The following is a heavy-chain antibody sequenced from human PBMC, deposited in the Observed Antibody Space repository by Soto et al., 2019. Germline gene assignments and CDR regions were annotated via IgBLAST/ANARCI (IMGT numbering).Heavy chain of an antibody. V-gene: IGHV4-34*01. D-gene: IGHD2-8*01. Sequence: SETPSLTCAVYGGSFSAYYWAWIRQSPGKGLEWIGEIDHSGSTNFNPSLKSRVIISVDTSKNQFSLKLTSVTAADTAVYYCARTNRRRVLFDYYYYGMDVWGQGXTVTVPS. J-gene: IGHJ6*02. CDR3: ARTNRRRVLFDYYYYGMDV. CDR2: IDHSGST. CDR1: GGSFSAYY.